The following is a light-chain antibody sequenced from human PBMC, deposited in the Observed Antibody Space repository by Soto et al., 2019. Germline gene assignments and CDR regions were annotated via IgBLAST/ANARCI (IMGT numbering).Light chain of an antibody. V-gene: IGKV3-15*01. CDR1: QCFXNN. Sequence: IVMTHSPAPVSVYQKERPTLSCRASQCFXNNFAWYKLKPGQAPRLLIXYESTRATGIVARLIGSGSGGEFALTISSSLSAEFCAYYCRQYSDMPTRTFGEGTKVGIK. J-gene: IGKJ1*01. CDR3: RQYSDMPTRT. CDR2: YES.